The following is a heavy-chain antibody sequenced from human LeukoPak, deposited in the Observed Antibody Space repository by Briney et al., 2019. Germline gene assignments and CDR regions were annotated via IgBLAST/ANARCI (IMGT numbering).Heavy chain of an antibody. Sequence: PGGSLRLSCAASGFTFSSYSTNWVRQAPGKGLEWVSSISSSSSYIYYADSVKGRFTISRDNAKNSLYLQMNSLRAEDTAVYYCARGSNEGFDYWGQGTLVTVSS. J-gene: IGHJ4*02. CDR3: ARGSNEGFDY. V-gene: IGHV3-21*01. CDR1: GFTFSSYS. CDR2: ISSSSSYI. D-gene: IGHD1-1*01.